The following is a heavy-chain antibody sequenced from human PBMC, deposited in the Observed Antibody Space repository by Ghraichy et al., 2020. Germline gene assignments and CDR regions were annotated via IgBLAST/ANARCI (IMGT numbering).Heavy chain of an antibody. CDR2: ISAYNGNT. Sequence: ASVKVSCKASGYTFTSYGISWVRQAPGQGLEWMGWISAYNGNTNYAQKLQGRVTMTTDTSTSTAYMELRSLRSDDPAVYYCARVRLDITGTKVPYYYGMDVWGQGTTVTVSS. D-gene: IGHD1-7*01. CDR1: GYTFTSYG. J-gene: IGHJ6*02. CDR3: ARVRLDITGTKVPYYYGMDV. V-gene: IGHV1-18*04.